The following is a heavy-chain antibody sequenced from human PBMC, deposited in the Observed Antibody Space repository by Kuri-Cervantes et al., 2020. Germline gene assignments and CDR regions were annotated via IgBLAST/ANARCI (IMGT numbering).Heavy chain of an antibody. CDR2: NWNDGSDK. D-gene: IGHD5/OR15-5a*01. Sequence: GESLKISCAASGFTFRNYGMHWVRQAPGKGLEWVAVNWNDGSDKYSAESVKGRFTVSRDNSKNTLYVQMNSLRAEDTAVYYCAKVSDYYGMDVWGQGTTVTVSS. CDR1: GFTFRNYG. J-gene: IGHJ6*02. CDR3: AKVSDYYGMDV. V-gene: IGHV3-30*02.